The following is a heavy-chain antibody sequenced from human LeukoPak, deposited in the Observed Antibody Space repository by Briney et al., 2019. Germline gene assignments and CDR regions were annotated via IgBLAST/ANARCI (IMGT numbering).Heavy chain of an antibody. CDR1: GGSISSSSYY. CDR2: IYYSGST. CDR3: ARAAGYYYYGVDV. J-gene: IGHJ6*02. V-gene: IGHV4-39*07. D-gene: IGHD1-14*01. Sequence: SETLSLTCTVSGGSISSSSYYWGWIRQPPGKGLEWIGSIYYSGSTYYNPSLKSRVTISVDTSKNQFSLKLSSVTAADTAVYYCARAAGYYYYGVDVWGQGTTVTVSS.